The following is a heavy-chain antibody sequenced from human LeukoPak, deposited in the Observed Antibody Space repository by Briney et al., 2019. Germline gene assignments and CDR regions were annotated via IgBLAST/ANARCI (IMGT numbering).Heavy chain of an antibody. CDR1: GFIFRTYS. CDR2: ISIVSNTI. J-gene: IGHJ4*02. CDR3: ARGSDGGWYGMFDY. D-gene: IGHD6-19*01. Sequence: GGSLRLSCEASGFIFRTYSMNWVRQAPGKGLEWVSYISIVSNTIYYADSVKGRFTISRDGAKNSLYLQMNSLRAEDTAVYYCARGSDGGWYGMFDYWGQGTLVTVSS. V-gene: IGHV3-48*04.